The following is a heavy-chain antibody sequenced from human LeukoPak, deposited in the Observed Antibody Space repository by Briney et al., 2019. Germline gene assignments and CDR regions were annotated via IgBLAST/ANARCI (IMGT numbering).Heavy chain of an antibody. D-gene: IGHD6-13*01. J-gene: IGHJ4*02. Sequence: GRSLRLSCAASGFTFSSYGMHWVRQAPGKGLEWVAVISYDGSNKYYADSVKGRFTISRDNSKNTLYLQMNSLRAEDTAVYYCAKAGGGAFGRYSSSWEFDYWGQGTLVTVSS. V-gene: IGHV3-30*18. CDR1: GFTFSSYG. CDR2: ISYDGSNK. CDR3: AKAGGGAFGRYSSSWEFDY.